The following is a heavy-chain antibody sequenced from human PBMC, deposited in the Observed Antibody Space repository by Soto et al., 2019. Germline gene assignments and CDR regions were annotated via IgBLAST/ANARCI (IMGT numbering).Heavy chain of an antibody. V-gene: IGHV3-30*18. Sequence: PGGSLRLSCAASGFTFSSYGMHWFRQAPGKGLEWVAVISYDGSNKYYADSVKGRFTISRDNSKNTLYLQMNSLRAEDTAVYYCAKPNYYDSRSFAYWGQGTLVTVSS. D-gene: IGHD3-22*01. CDR1: GFTFSSYG. CDR3: AKPNYYDSRSFAY. J-gene: IGHJ4*02. CDR2: ISYDGSNK.